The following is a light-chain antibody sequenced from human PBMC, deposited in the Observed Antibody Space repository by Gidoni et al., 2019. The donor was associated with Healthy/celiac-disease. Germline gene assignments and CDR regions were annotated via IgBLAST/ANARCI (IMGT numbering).Light chain of an antibody. V-gene: IGLV1-51*01. Sequence: QSVLTQPPSVSAAPGQKVTIPCSGSSSNLGNNDVSWYQQLPGTAPKLLIYDNNKRPSGIPDRFSGSKSGTSATLGITGLQTGDEADYYCGTWDSSLSAGVVFGGGTKLTVL. CDR3: GTWDSSLSAGVV. CDR1: SSNLGNND. J-gene: IGLJ2*01. CDR2: DNN.